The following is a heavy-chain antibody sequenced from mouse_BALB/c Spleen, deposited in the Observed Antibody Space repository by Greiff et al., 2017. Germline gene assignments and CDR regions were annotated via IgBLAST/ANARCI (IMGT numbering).Heavy chain of an antibody. J-gene: IGHJ3*01. Sequence: QVHVKQSGPGLVAPSQSLSITCTVSGFSFTSYGVHWVRQPPGKGLEWLGVIWAGGSTNYNSALMSRLSISKDNSKSQVFLKMNSLQTDDTAMYYCARDEAAWFAYWGQGTLVTVSA. V-gene: IGHV2-9*02. CDR1: GFSFTSYG. CDR3: ARDEAAWFAY. CDR2: IWAGGST.